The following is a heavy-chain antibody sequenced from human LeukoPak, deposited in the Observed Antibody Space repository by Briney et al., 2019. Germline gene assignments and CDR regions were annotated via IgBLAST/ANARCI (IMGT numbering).Heavy chain of an antibody. CDR2: IYHSGST. J-gene: IGHJ5*02. D-gene: IGHD3-10*01. CDR3: AREGYYGSGSYGWFDP. Sequence: SETLSLTCTVSGYSISSGYYWGWIRQPPGKGLEWIGSIYHSGSTYYNPSLKSRVTISVDTSKNQFSLKLSPVTAADTAVYYCAREGYYGSGSYGWFDPWGQGTLVTVSS. V-gene: IGHV4-38-2*02. CDR1: GYSISSGYY.